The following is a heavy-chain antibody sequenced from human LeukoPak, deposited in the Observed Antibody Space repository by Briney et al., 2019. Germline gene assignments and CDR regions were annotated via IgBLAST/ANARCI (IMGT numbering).Heavy chain of an antibody. D-gene: IGHD3-10*01. CDR3: ARDYGSGSYIGARTYNWFDP. CDR1: GGSFSGYY. V-gene: IGHV4-34*01. Sequence: SGPLSLPCAVYGGSFSGYYWSWIRQPPGKALEWIGDIYHSGSTNYNPSLKSRGTISVDTSKNQFSLKLSSVTAADTAVYYCARDYGSGSYIGARTYNWFDPWGQGTLVTVSS. CDR2: IYHSGST. J-gene: IGHJ5*02.